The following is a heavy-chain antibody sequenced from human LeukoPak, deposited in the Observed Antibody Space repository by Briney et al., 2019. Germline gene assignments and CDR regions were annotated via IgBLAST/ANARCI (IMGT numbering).Heavy chain of an antibody. CDR2: IYYSGSI. J-gene: IGHJ4*02. V-gene: IGHV4-39*07. CDR3: ARGVHDYVWGSHRHFDY. CDR1: GGSITSSDSY. D-gene: IGHD3-16*02. Sequence: SETLSLTCAVSGGSITSSDSYWGWVRQPPGKGLEGIGSIYYSGSIFYNPSLKSRVTISLGTSKNQFSLKLTSVTAADTAVYYCARGVHDYVWGSHRHFDYWGQGSLVTVSS.